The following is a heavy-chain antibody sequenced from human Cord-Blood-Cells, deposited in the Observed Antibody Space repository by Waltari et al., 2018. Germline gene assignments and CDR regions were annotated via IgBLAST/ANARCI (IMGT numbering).Heavy chain of an antibody. D-gene: IGHD2-8*01. J-gene: IGHJ4*02. V-gene: IGHV1-3*01. CDR2: INAGNGYK. CDR3: ARELMATIDY. CDR1: GYTFTRYA. Sequence: QVQLVQSGAGVKKPGASVKVCCKAAGYTFTRYAMHWVRQAPGQRLEWMGCINAGNGYKKYSQKFQGRVTITRDKSESTAYMELSSLRSEDTAVYYCARELMATIDYWGQGTLVTVSS.